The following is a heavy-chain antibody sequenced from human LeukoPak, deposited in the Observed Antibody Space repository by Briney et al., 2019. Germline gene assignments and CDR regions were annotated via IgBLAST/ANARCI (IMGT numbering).Heavy chain of an antibody. CDR3: ARDGATGVLDH. D-gene: IGHD1-14*01. Sequence: PSETLSLTCTVSGGSIRSAGYSWYWIRQFPGRGLEWIGYIYYSGNTAYNPSLKSRVTISLDTSENQFSLNLTSVTAADTAVYFCARDGATGVLDHWGQGTLVTVSS. CDR1: GGSIRSAGYS. J-gene: IGHJ4*02. CDR2: IYYSGNT. V-gene: IGHV4-31*03.